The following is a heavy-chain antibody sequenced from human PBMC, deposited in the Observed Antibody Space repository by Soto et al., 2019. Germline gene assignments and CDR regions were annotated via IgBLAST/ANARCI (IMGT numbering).Heavy chain of an antibody. V-gene: IGHV1-69*01. D-gene: IGHD6-6*01. Sequence: QVQLVQSGAEVKKPGSSVKVSCKASGGTFSSYAISWVRQAPGQGLEWMGGITPIFGTANYAQKFQGRVTITADESTSTAYMELSSLRSEDTAVYYCAGSSIAARPTSNWFDPWGQGTLVTVSS. CDR3: AGSSIAARPTSNWFDP. CDR2: ITPIFGTA. CDR1: GGTFSSYA. J-gene: IGHJ5*02.